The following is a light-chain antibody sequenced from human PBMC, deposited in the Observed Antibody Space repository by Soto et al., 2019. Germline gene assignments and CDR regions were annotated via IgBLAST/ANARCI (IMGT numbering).Light chain of an antibody. Sequence: VLTQSPGTLSLSPGERATLSCRANQNLGDGRLAWYQQKPGQPPTLLIYDASTRATGIPDRFSGSGSGTDFTLTIIRLEPGDFAVYYCQEHASIFGQGTRLEIK. CDR2: DAS. J-gene: IGKJ5*01. CDR3: QEHASI. V-gene: IGKV3-20*01. CDR1: QNLGDGR.